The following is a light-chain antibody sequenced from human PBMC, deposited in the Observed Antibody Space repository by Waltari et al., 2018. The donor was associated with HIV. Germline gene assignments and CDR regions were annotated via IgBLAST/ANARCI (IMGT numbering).Light chain of an antibody. V-gene: IGLV10-54*04. Sequence: QAGLTQPPAVSQALGQTATLSCTGGDDDVGNEGAACLQQYQGLPPNLLSYRNNKRASGISHKFSAARAGNTVFLTIAGLQPEDEADYYCSAWDGRLSAWVFGGGTKLTVL. CDR1: DDDVGNEG. CDR2: RNN. CDR3: SAWDGRLSAWV. J-gene: IGLJ3*02.